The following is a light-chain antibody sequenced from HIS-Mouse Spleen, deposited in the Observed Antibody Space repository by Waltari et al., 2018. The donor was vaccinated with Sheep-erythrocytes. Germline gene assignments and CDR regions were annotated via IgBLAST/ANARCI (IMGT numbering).Light chain of an antibody. CDR3: SSYAGSNNWV. CDR1: SSDVGGYNY. Sequence: QSALTQPPSASGSPGQSVTISCTGTSSDVGGYNYVAWYQQHPGNAPKLMIYEVSKRPSGVPDHFSGSKSGNTASLTVSGLQAEDEADYYCSSYAGSNNWVFGGGTKLTVL. V-gene: IGLV2-8*01. CDR2: EVS. J-gene: IGLJ3*02.